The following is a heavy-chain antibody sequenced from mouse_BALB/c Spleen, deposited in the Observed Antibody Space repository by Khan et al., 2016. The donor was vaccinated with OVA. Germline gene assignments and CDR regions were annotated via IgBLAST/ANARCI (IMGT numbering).Heavy chain of an antibody. J-gene: IGHJ2*01. V-gene: IGHV3-2*02. CDR1: GYSITSDYA. CDR2: ISYSGNT. CDR3: ARMSEGDFDF. Sequence: EVQLVESGPGLVKPSQSLSLTCTVTGYSITSDYAWSWIRQFPGNKLEWMGYISYSGNTKYNPSLKSRISVTRDTSKNQFFLQLNSVTTEDTATDCCARMSEGDFDFWGQGTTLTVSS.